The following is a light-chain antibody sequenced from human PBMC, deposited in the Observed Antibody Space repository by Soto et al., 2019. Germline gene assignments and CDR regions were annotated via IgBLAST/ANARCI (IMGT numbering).Light chain of an antibody. V-gene: IGKV3-11*01. CDR3: QHRSDWPPRLT. CDR2: DAS. CDR1: RSVSSY. Sequence: ELVLTQSPATLSLSPGERATLSCGASRSVSSYLAWYQQKPGQAPRLLLYDASYMATGIPTTSSGSGSGTDCTLTISSLEPEDFAVYYGQHRSDWPPRLTFGGGTKVESK. J-gene: IGKJ4*01.